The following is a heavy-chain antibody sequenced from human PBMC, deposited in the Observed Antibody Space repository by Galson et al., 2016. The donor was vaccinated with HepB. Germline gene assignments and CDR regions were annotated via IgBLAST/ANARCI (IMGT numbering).Heavy chain of an antibody. V-gene: IGHV3-30*18. J-gene: IGHJ5*02. CDR3: GKGGTGIAVPVDL. D-gene: IGHD6-19*01. CDR2: TSSDGSNE. CDR1: GLTLSNHA. Sequence: SLRLSCAISGLTLSNHAMHWVRQAPGQGPEWVAVTSSDGSNEYYADVVKGRFAISRDNSKNTLYLQMNSLRPEDTAVYYCGKGGTGIAVPVDLWGQGTQVTVSS.